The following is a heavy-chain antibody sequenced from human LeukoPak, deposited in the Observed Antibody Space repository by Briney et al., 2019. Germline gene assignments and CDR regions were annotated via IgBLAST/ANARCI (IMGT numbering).Heavy chain of an antibody. CDR3: AKGEGHDFWSGYPAVGAFDI. J-gene: IGHJ3*02. V-gene: IGHV3-23*01. D-gene: IGHD3-3*01. CDR2: ISGRGAST. Sequence: GGSLRLSCAASGFTFSSYAMSWVRQAPGKGPEWVSAISGRGASTYYADSVKGRFTISRDNSKNTLYLQMNSLRVEDTAVYYCAKGEGHDFWSGYPAVGAFDIWGQGTMVTVSS. CDR1: GFTFSSYA.